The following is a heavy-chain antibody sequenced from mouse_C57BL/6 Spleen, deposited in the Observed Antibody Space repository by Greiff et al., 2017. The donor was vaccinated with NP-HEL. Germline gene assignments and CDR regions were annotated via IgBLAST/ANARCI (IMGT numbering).Heavy chain of an antibody. CDR1: GYTFTSYW. D-gene: IGHD2-1*01. CDR3: ARKGDGNYAWFAY. V-gene: IGHV1-50*01. J-gene: IGHJ3*01. Sequence: QVQLQQPGAELVKPGASVKLSCKASGYTFTSYWMQWVKQRPGQGLEWIGEIDPSDSYTNYNQKFKGKATLTVDTSSSTAYMQLSSLTSEDSAVYYCARKGDGNYAWFAYWGQGTLVTVSA. CDR2: IDPSDSYT.